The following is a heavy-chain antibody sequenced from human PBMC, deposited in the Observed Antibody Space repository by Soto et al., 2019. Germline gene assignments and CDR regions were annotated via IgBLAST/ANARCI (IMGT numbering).Heavy chain of an antibody. V-gene: IGHV4-39*01. J-gene: IGHJ4*02. Sequence: PSETLSLTCTVSGGSINSNNYYWGWIRQPPGKGLEWIGSIYYSGSTYYNASLKSRVTISVDTSKNQFSLKLSSVTAADTTVYYCARLRGYSYGDVDYWGQGTLVTV. CDR3: ARLRGYSYGDVDY. CDR1: GGSINSNNYY. CDR2: IYYSGST. D-gene: IGHD5-18*01.